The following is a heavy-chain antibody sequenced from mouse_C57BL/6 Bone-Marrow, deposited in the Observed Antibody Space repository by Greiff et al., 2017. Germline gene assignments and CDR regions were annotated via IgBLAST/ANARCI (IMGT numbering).Heavy chain of an antibody. V-gene: IGHV1-64*01. J-gene: IGHJ2*01. CDR1: GYTFTSYW. CDR3: ARRSTVVAPGYFDY. D-gene: IGHD1-1*01. Sequence: VQLQQPGAELVKPGASVKLSCKASGYTFTSYWMHWVKQRPRQGLEWIGMIHPNSGSTNYNEKFKSKATLTVDKSSSTAYMQLSSLTSEDSAVYYCARRSTVVAPGYFDYWGQGTTLTVSS. CDR2: IHPNSGST.